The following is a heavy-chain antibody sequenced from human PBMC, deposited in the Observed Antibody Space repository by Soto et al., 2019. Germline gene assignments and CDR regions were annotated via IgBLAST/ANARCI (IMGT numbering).Heavy chain of an antibody. Sequence: SGPTLVKPTQTLTLTCTFSGFSLSTSGVGVGWIRQPPGKALEWLALIYWDDDKRYSPSLKSRLTITKDTSKNQVVLTMTNMDPVDTATYYCALGRLLWFGRAYDAFDIWGQGTMVTVSS. D-gene: IGHD3-10*01. CDR2: IYWDDDK. CDR3: ALGRLLWFGRAYDAFDI. J-gene: IGHJ3*02. CDR1: GFSLSTSGVG. V-gene: IGHV2-5*02.